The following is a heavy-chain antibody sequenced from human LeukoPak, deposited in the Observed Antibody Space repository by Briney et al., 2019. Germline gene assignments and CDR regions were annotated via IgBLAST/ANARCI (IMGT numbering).Heavy chain of an antibody. D-gene: IGHD1/OR15-1a*01. CDR2: ISDPGGNT. J-gene: IGHJ4*02. CDR3: AKGRTNDY. CDR1: GFTFSTYA. V-gene: IGHV3-23*01. Sequence: PGGSLKLSCEASGFTFSTYAMSWVRQTPGKGLEWVSAISDPGGNTFYADSVKGRFTISRDNSKNTLYLQMNSLRAEDTAIYYCAKGRTNDYWGQGTLVTVSS.